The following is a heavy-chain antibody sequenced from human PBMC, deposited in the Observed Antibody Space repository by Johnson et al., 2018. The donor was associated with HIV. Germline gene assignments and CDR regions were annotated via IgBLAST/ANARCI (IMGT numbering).Heavy chain of an antibody. D-gene: IGHD2-2*01. J-gene: IGHJ3*02. Sequence: EVQLVESGGGLVQPGRSLRLSCAASGFTFDDYAMHWVRQAPGKGLEWVSGISWNSGTIGYADSVKGRFTVPRDNAKNSLYLQMNSLRPEDTALYYCAKERQGAISVFALAGAFDIWGQGTMVTVSS. CDR1: GFTFDDYA. V-gene: IGHV3-9*01. CDR2: ISWNSGTI. CDR3: AKERQGAISVFALAGAFDI.